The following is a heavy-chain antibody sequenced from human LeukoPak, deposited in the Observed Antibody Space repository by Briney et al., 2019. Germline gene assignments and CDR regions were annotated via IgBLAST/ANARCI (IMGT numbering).Heavy chain of an antibody. J-gene: IGHJ5*02. CDR1: GFTFSSYS. D-gene: IGHD2-15*01. CDR3: ARGVVVVVAAQYNWFDP. V-gene: IGHV3-21*01. Sequence: GGSLRLSCAASGFTFSSYSMNWVRQAPGKGLEWVSSISSSSSYIYYADSVKGRFTISRDNAKNSLYLQMNSLRAEDTAVYYCARGVVVVVAAQYNWFDPWGQGTLVTVSS. CDR2: ISSSSSYI.